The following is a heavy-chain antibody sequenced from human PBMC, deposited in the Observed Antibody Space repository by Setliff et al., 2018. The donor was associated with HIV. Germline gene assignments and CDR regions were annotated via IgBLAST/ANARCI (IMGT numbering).Heavy chain of an antibody. CDR1: GYTFTGYY. Sequence: ASVKVSCKASGYTFTGYYMHWVRQAPGQGPEWLGRINPKSGGTRYAQKFQGRVSMTRGTAISTAYMELSRLRSDDSAVYYCARLPFITIFGVLNGDDGFDIWGQGTMVTVSS. CDR3: ARLPFITIFGVLNGDDGFDI. CDR2: INPKSGGT. J-gene: IGHJ3*02. D-gene: IGHD3-3*01. V-gene: IGHV1-2*06.